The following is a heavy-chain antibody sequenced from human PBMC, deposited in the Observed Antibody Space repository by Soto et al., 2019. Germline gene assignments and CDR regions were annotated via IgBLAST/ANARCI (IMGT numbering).Heavy chain of an antibody. D-gene: IGHD3-22*01. CDR3: ARVPLPGYYDSSGYQRGRAFDY. J-gene: IGHJ4*02. Sequence: VGSLRLSCAASGFTFSSYWMSWVRQAPGKGLEWVANIKQDGSEKYYVDSVKGRFTISRDNAKNSLYLQMNSLRAEDTAVYYCARVPLPGYYDSSGYQRGRAFDYWGQGTLVTVSS. V-gene: IGHV3-7*01. CDR2: IKQDGSEK. CDR1: GFTFSSYW.